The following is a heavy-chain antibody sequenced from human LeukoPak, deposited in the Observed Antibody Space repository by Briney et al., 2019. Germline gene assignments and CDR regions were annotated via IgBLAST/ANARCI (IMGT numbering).Heavy chain of an antibody. D-gene: IGHD2-2*02. Sequence: SETLSLTCAVYGGSFSGYYWSWIRQPPGKGLEWIGEINHSGSTNYNPSLKSRVTISVDTSKNQSSLKLSSVTAADTAVYYCARGSQDCSSTSCYSVWFDPWGQGTLVTVSS. CDR3: ARGSQDCSSTSCYSVWFDP. V-gene: IGHV4-34*01. CDR2: INHSGST. J-gene: IGHJ5*02. CDR1: GGSFSGYY.